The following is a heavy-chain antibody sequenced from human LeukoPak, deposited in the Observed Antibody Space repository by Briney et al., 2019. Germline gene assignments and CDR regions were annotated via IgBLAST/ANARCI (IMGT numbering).Heavy chain of an antibody. D-gene: IGHD6-6*01. CDR2: IYYSGST. CDR1: GGSISSYY. CDR3: ARDLAARSSYYYYMDV. J-gene: IGHJ6*03. V-gene: IGHV4-59*01. Sequence: PSETLSLTCTVSGGSISSYYWSWIRQPPGKGLEWIGYIYYSGSTNCNPSLKSRVTISVDTSKNQFSLKLSSVIAADTAVYYCARDLAARSSYYYYMDVWGKGTTVTVSS.